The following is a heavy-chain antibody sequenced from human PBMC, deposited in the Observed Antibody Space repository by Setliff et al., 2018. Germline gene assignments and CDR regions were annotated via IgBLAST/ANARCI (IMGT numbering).Heavy chain of an antibody. J-gene: IGHJ4*02. Sequence: PSETLSLTCTVSGGSISSSSYYWGWIRQPPGKGLEWIGSIYYSGSTYYNPSLKSRVTISVDTSKSQFSLKLSSVTAADTAVYYCARYRRDCSGGSCYSRYSFDYWGQGTLVTVSS. CDR3: ARYRRDCSGGSCYSRYSFDY. CDR2: IYYSGST. D-gene: IGHD2-15*01. V-gene: IGHV4-39*07. CDR1: GGSISSSSYY.